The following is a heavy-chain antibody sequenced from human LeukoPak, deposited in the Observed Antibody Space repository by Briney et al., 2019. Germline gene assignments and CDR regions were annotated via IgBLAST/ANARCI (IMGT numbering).Heavy chain of an antibody. V-gene: IGHV3-53*04. CDR3: ARIRLDYSETRIDSFDI. J-gene: IGHJ3*02. D-gene: IGHD3-22*01. CDR2: IYSGGST. CDR1: GFIVSSNY. Sequence: PGGSLRLSCAASGFIVSSNYMSWVRQAPGKGLERVSSIYSGGSTYYADSVKGRYTISRHNPNTLCLQMNSLRTEDTAVYYCARIRLDYSETRIDSFDIWGQGAMVTVSS.